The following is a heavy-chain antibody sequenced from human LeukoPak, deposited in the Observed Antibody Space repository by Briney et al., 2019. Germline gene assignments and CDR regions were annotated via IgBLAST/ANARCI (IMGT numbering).Heavy chain of an antibody. D-gene: IGHD6-6*01. V-gene: IGHV4-4*09. CDR1: GVSIGSSY. CDR3: ARTPYSSSFFLDF. Sequence: SETLSLTCTVSGVSIGSSYWSWIRQPPGKGLEWIGYIHNTGSTNYNPSLESRVTTSVATSKNQFSLKLSSMAAADTAVYYCARTPYSSSFFLDFWGQGTLVTVSS. CDR2: IHNTGST. J-gene: IGHJ4*02.